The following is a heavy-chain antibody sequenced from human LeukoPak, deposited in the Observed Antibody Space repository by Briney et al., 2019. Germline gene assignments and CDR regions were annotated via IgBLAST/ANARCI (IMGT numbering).Heavy chain of an antibody. D-gene: IGHD2/OR15-2a*01. CDR3: ARDLEYLDY. CDR1: GFTFKNSW. CDR2: INQDGGEK. V-gene: IGHV3-7*01. Sequence: PGGSLRLSCAASGFTFKNSWMSWVRQAPGKGLEWVANINQDGGEKYYVDSVKGRFTISRDDAKTSVYLQMNSLRAEDTAFYYCARDLEYLDYWGQGTLVTVSS. J-gene: IGHJ4*02.